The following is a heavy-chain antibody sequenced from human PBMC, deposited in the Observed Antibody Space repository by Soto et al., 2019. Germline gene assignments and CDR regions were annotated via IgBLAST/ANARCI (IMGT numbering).Heavy chain of an antibody. CDR1: GWSFTSYW. V-gene: IGHV5-51*01. D-gene: IGHD3-22*01. J-gene: IGHJ4*02. CDR2: IYPGDSDT. Sequence: PWESLKISCKGCGWSFTSYWIGYERQMPGKGLEWMGIIYPGDSDTRYSPSFQGQVTTSPDQSISTAYLQWSSLHASDTAMYYCAGGGSSGYYYAYWGQGTLXTVSS. CDR3: AGGGSSGYYYAY.